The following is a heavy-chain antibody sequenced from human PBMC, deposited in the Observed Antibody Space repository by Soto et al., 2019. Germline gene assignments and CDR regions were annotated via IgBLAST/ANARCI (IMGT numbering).Heavy chain of an antibody. J-gene: IGHJ6*02. CDR1: GFTFSAYA. D-gene: IGHD2-2*01. Sequence: GGSLRLSCAASGFTFSAYAMSWVRQAPGKGLEWVSSISRSGDETYYADSVKGRFTISRDNSQKTLYLQVNTLRVEDTAVYYCAPAGYCGSSSCSRIYYYGMDVWGQGTTVTVSS. CDR2: ISRSGDET. V-gene: IGHV3-23*01. CDR3: APAGYCGSSSCSRIYYYGMDV.